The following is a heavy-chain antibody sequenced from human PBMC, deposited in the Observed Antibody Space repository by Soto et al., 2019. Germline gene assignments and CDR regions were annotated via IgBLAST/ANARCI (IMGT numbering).Heavy chain of an antibody. Sequence: SSVKVSCKASGGTFSSYAISWVRQAPGQGLEWMGGIIPIFGTANYAQKFQGRVTITADESTSTAYMELSSLRSEDTAVYYCAVWFGEPRPYYYYCLDVWGQGTMVTVSS. V-gene: IGHV1-69*13. D-gene: IGHD3-10*01. J-gene: IGHJ6*02. CDR2: IIPIFGTA. CDR1: GGTFSSYA. CDR3: AVWFGEPRPYYYYCLDV.